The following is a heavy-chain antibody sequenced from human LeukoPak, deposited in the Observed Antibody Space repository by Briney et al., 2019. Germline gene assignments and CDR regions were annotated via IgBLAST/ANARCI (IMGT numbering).Heavy chain of an antibody. J-gene: IGHJ4*02. V-gene: IGHV3-15*01. Sequence: GGSLRLSCAASGFIFNKAWMNWVRQAPGKGPEWVGRIKSNNDGGTTDCASPVEGRFIISRDDSKNTIYLQMNRLIIDDTAIYYCTPVMVEDRGFWGQGTLVTVSS. CDR3: TPVMVEDRGF. D-gene: IGHD2-21*01. CDR1: GFIFNKAW. CDR2: IKSNNDGGTT.